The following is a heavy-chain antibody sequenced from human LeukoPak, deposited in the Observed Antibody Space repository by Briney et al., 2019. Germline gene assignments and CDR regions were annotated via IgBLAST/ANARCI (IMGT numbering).Heavy chain of an antibody. J-gene: IGHJ4*02. Sequence: AESLRLSCAASGFTFSSYSMSWVRQAPGKGLEWVSAISGSGGSTYYADSVKGRFTISRDNSKNTLYLQMNSLRAEDTAVYYCAKEVAYGDYLAPFDYWGQGSLVTVSS. V-gene: IGHV3-23*01. CDR3: AKEVAYGDYLAPFDY. CDR1: GFTFSSYS. CDR2: ISGSGGST. D-gene: IGHD4-17*01.